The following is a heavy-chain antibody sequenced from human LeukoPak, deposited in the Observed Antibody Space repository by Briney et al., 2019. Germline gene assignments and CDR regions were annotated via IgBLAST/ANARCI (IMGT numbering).Heavy chain of an antibody. V-gene: IGHV3-7*05. D-gene: IGHD5-12*01. J-gene: IGHJ4*02. Sequence: GGSLRLSCAASRFTFSSYWVTWVRRAPGKGLEWVANIKQDGSEQYYVGSVKGRFTISRDNTKNSLFLQMNSLRAEDTAVYYCAREGGYGGVFDYWGQGTLVTVSS. CDR1: RFTFSSYW. CDR3: AREGGYGGVFDY. CDR2: IKQDGSEQ.